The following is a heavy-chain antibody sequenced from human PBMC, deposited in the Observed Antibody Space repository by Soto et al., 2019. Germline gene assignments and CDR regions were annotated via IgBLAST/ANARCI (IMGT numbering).Heavy chain of an antibody. CDR1: GYTFTSYG. Sequence: QVQLVQSGAEVKKPGASVKVSCKASGYTFTSYGLSWVRQAPGQGLEWMGRISAYNYNTKYAQKLQGRVTMNTYTSTSTAYMELRSLRSDDTAVYYCARVVGALGHWFDPWGQGTLVTVSS. CDR3: ARVVGALGHWFDP. J-gene: IGHJ5*02. CDR2: ISAYNYNT. D-gene: IGHD1-26*01. V-gene: IGHV1-18*01.